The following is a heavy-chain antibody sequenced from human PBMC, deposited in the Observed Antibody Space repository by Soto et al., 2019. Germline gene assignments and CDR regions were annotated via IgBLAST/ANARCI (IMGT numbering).Heavy chain of an antibody. V-gene: IGHV4-59*01. J-gene: IGHJ5*02. CDR3: AGDPDSHYNDGHASSYP. CDR2: ISYSGST. Sequence: SETLSLTCTVSGASITTYYWSWTRQPPGKGLEWIGYISYSGSTDYNPSLKSRVTISFDASKNQISLQVRSATAADAAVYYCAGDPDSHYNDGHASSYPWGQGTLVTVSS. D-gene: IGHD4-4*01. CDR1: GASITTYY.